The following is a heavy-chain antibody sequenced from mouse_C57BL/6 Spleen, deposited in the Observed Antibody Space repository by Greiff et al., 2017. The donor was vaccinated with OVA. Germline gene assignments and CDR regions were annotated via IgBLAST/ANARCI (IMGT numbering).Heavy chain of an antibody. V-gene: IGHV1-72*01. CDR3: ARVAITTVVARYFDV. CDR2: IDPNSGGT. CDR1: GYTFTSYW. D-gene: IGHD1-1*01. Sequence: QVQLQQPGAELVKPGASVKLSCKASGYTFTSYWMHWVKQRPGLGLEWIGRIDPNSGGTKYNEKFKSKATLTVDKPSSTAYMQLSSLTSEDSAVYYCARVAITTVVARYFDVWGTGTTVTVSS. J-gene: IGHJ1*03.